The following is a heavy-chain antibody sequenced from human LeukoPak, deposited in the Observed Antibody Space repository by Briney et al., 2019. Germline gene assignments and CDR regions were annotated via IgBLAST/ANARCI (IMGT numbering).Heavy chain of an antibody. V-gene: IGHV1-69*13. J-gene: IGHJ4*02. CDR3: ASPRFLFGAGSLDY. D-gene: IGHD3-3*01. Sequence: SVKVSCKASGGTFSSYAINWVRQAPGQGLEWMGGIIPIFGTANYAQKFQGRVTITADESTSTAYMELSSLRSEDTAVYYCASPRFLFGAGSLDYWGQGTLVTVSS. CDR2: IIPIFGTA. CDR1: GGTFSSYA.